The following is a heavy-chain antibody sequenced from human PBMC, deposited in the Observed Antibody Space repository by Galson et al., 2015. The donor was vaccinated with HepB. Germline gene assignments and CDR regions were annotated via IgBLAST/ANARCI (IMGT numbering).Heavy chain of an antibody. J-gene: IGHJ4*02. V-gene: IGHV5-51*01. CDR1: GYTFTTSW. D-gene: IGHD5-12*01. CDR3: ARQYGGYNY. Sequence: QSGAEVKKPGESLKISCKGSGYTFTTSWIAWVRQMPGKGLEWMGTIYPADSDIRYSPSFQGQVTISADKSINTAYLQWSSLKASDTAMYYCARQYGGYNYWGQGTLVTVSS. CDR2: IYPADSDI.